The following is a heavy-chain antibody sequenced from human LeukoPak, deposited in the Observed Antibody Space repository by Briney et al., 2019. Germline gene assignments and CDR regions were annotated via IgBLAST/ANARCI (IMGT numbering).Heavy chain of an antibody. J-gene: IGHJ4*02. Sequence: GGSLRLSCAASGFTFSSYGMHWVRQAPGKGLEWVSSISNSGGSTYYADSVKGRFTISRDNSKNTLYLQMNSLRAEDTAVYYCRSPPMVRGVIIDRDYWGQGTLVTVSS. D-gene: IGHD3-10*01. V-gene: IGHV3-23*01. CDR1: GFTFSSYG. CDR3: RSPPMVRGVIIDRDY. CDR2: ISNSGGST.